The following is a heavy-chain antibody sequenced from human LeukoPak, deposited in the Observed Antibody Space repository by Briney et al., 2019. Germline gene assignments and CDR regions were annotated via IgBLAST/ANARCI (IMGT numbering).Heavy chain of an antibody. CDR1: GYTFTGYY. J-gene: IGHJ3*02. D-gene: IGHD3-16*01. CDR2: INPDSGGT. CDR3: ARDGLGGSGAFDI. Sequence: ASVKVSCKASGYTFTGYYIHWVRQPPGQGLEWMGWINPDSGGTNYAQKFQGGVSMTRDTSISTAYMELSRLRSDDTAVYYCARDGLGGSGAFDIWGQGTMVTVSS. V-gene: IGHV1-2*02.